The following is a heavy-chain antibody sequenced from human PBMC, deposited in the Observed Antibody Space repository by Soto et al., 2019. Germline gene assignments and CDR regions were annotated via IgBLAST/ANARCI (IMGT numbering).Heavy chain of an antibody. V-gene: IGHV1-3*04. CDR3: ARPYSGYDRPFDY. J-gene: IGHJ4*02. Sequence: ASVKVSCKASGYTFSSYPLHWVRQAPGQRLEWMGWINTGDGNTKYSEKLQGRVTITRDTSASTAYMELSSLRSEDTAVYYCARPYSGYDRPFDYWGQGTLVTVSS. CDR2: INTGDGNT. D-gene: IGHD5-12*01. CDR1: GYTFSSYP.